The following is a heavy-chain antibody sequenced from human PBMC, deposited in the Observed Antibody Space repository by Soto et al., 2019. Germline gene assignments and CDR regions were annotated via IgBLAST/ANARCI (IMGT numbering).Heavy chain of an antibody. CDR1: GGSISSGGYC. CDR3: ARVYGDYDIFFDP. Sequence: SETLSLTCTFSGGSISSGGYCWSWIRQHPGKGLEWIGYIYYSGSTYYNPSLKSRVTISVDTSKNQFSLKLSSVTAADTAVYYCARVYGDYDIFFDPWGQGTLVTVSS. J-gene: IGHJ5*02. V-gene: IGHV4-31*03. CDR2: IYYSGST. D-gene: IGHD4-17*01.